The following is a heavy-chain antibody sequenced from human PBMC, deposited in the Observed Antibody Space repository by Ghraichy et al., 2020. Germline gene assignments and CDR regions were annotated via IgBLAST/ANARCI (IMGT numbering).Heavy chain of an antibody. V-gene: IGHV3-53*01. CDR3: ARSVYYNGPLFGY. Sequence: GGSLRLSCAASGFTVETNYVSWVRQAPGKGLEWVSVIYSDGTIYYAGSVKGRFTISRDSSKNTVYLQMNSLGPEDTAVYYCARSVYYNGPLFGYWGQGTLVTVSS. CDR2: IYSDGTI. J-gene: IGHJ4*02. D-gene: IGHD2-8*01. CDR1: GFTVETNY.